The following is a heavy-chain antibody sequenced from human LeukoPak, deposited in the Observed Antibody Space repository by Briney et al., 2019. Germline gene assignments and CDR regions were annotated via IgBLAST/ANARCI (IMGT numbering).Heavy chain of an antibody. Sequence: HPGGSLRLSCAASGFTFSSYSMNWARQAPGKGLEWVASINHNGNVNYYVDSVKGRFTISRDNAKNSLYLQMGNLRAEDTAVYFCARGGGLDVWGQGATVTVSS. CDR2: INHNGNVN. V-gene: IGHV3-7*04. J-gene: IGHJ6*02. CDR1: GFTFSSYS. CDR3: ARGGGLDV.